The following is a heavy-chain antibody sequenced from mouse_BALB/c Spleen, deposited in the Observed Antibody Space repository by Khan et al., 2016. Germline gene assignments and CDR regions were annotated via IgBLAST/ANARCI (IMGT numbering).Heavy chain of an antibody. CDR3: ARTPTAYYTMDY. CDR1: GYSITSDYA. CDR2: ISYSGST. D-gene: IGHD1-2*01. V-gene: IGHV3-2*02. Sequence: VQLQQSGPGLVKPSQSPSLTCTVTGYSITSDYAWNWIRQFPGNKLEWMGYISYSGSTRYYPSLKSRISFTRDTSKNQFFLQLNSVTTEDTATYYCARTPTAYYTMDYWGQGTSVTVSS. J-gene: IGHJ4*01.